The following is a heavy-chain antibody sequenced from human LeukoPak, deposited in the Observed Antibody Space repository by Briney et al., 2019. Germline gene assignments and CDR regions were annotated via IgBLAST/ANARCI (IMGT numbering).Heavy chain of an antibody. V-gene: IGHV4-34*01. Sequence: SETLSLTCAVYGGSFSGYYWSWIRQPPGKGLEWIGEINHSGSTNYNPSLKSRVTISVDTSKNQFSLKLSSVTAADTAVYYCARGGWYSRRLCWFDPWGQGTLVTVSS. J-gene: IGHJ5*02. CDR2: INHSGST. D-gene: IGHD6-13*01. CDR3: ARGGWYSRRLCWFDP. CDR1: GGSFSGYY.